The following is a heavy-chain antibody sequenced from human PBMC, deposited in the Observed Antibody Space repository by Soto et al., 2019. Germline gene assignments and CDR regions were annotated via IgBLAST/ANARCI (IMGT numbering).Heavy chain of an antibody. D-gene: IGHD2-2*01. CDR3: ARSRLGYCSSTSCRPYNWFDP. CDR2: IYHSGST. J-gene: IGHJ5*02. V-gene: IGHV4-38-2*01. CDR1: GYSISSGYY. Sequence: QVQLQESGPGLVKPSETLSLTCAVSGYSISSGYYWGWIRQPPGKGLEWIGSIYHSGSTYYNPSLKSRVTISVDTSKNQFSLKLSSVTAADTAVYYCARSRLGYCSSTSCRPYNWFDPWGQGTLVTVSS.